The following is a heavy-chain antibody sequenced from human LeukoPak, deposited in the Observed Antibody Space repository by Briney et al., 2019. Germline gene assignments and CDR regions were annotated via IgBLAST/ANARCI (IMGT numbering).Heavy chain of an antibody. Sequence: SETLSLTCTVSGGSISSYYWSWIRQPPGKGLEWIGYISDSGSTNYNPSLKSRVTISVDTSKNQFSLKLSSVTAADTAVYYCARNRYYYGSRNYGVPTWFDPWGQGTLVTVSS. V-gene: IGHV4-59*01. D-gene: IGHD3-10*01. CDR1: GGSISSYY. J-gene: IGHJ5*02. CDR3: ARNRYYYGSRNYGVPTWFDP. CDR2: ISDSGST.